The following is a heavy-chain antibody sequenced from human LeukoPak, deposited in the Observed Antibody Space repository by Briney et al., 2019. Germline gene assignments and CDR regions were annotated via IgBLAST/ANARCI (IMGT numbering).Heavy chain of an antibody. J-gene: IGHJ4*02. V-gene: IGHV4-61*02. CDR1: GGSIGSRAYY. CDR2: IYTDGSS. D-gene: IGHD6-19*01. CDR3: ASEGLAVAGNFYY. Sequence: SETLSLTWTVSGGSIGSRAYYWSWIRQPAGKGLDYIGRIYTDGSSNHNPSLKSRVSISIDTSRNQFSLELRSVTAADTAVYYCASEGLAVAGNFYYWGQGALVTVSS.